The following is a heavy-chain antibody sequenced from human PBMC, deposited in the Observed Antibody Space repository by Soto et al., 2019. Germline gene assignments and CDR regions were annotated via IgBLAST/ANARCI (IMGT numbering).Heavy chain of an antibody. J-gene: IGHJ6*03. CDR3: AKAVGLDGSGSYYMADYYYYMDV. CDR2: ISGSGGST. D-gene: IGHD3-10*01. Sequence: GGSLRLSCAASGFTFSSYAMSWVRQAPGKGLEWVSAISGSGGSTYYADSVKGRFTISRDNSKNTLYLQMNSLRAEDTAVYYCAKAVGLDGSGSYYMADYYYYMDVWGKGTTVTVSS. V-gene: IGHV3-23*01. CDR1: GFTFSSYA.